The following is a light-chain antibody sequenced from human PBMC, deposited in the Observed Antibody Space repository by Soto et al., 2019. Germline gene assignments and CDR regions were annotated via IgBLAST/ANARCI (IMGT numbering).Light chain of an antibody. Sequence: DIQMTQSPSSLSASVGDRVTITCRASQSIRSYLNWYQQKPGKAPKVLIYAASGLQTGVPSRFSGSGSGTDFTLSISSLQREDFATYYCQQSYITPPVTFGQGTKVAIK. CDR2: AAS. CDR3: QQSYITPPVT. CDR1: QSIRSY. V-gene: IGKV1-39*01. J-gene: IGKJ1*01.